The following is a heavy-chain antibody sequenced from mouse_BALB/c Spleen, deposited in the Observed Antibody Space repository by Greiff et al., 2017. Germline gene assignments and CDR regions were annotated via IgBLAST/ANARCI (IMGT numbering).Heavy chain of an antibody. D-gene: IGHD1-3*01. CDR2: ISSGGSYT. CDR3: ARLAHYYAMDY. CDR1: GFTFSSYA. J-gene: IGHJ4*01. Sequence: EVQVVESGGGLVKPGGSLKLSCAASGFTFSSYAMSWVRQTPEKRLEWVATISSGGSYTYYPDSVKGRFTISRDNAKNTLYLQMSSLRSEDTAMYYCARLAHYYAMDYWGQGTSVTVSS. V-gene: IGHV5-9-3*01.